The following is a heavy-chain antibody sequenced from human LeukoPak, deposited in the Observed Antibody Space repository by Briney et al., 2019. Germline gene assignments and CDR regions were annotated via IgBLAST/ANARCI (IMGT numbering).Heavy chain of an antibody. Sequence: SETLSLTCTVSGGSVSSGSYYWSWIRQPPGKGLEWIGYIYYSGSTNYNPSLKSRVTISVDTSKNQFSLKLSSVTAADTAVYYCAREVYGGVDYWGQGTLVTVSS. J-gene: IGHJ4*02. V-gene: IGHV4-61*01. CDR1: GGSVSSGSYY. CDR2: IYYSGST. D-gene: IGHD5/OR15-5a*01. CDR3: AREVYGGVDY.